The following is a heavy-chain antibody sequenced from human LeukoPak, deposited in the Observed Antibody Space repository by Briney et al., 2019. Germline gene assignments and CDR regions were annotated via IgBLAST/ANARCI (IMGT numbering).Heavy chain of an antibody. CDR2: IIPVLSTA. V-gene: IGHV1-69*13. J-gene: IGHJ6*03. Sequence: SVKVSCKASGDTFSRYAISWVRQAPGQGLEWMGGIIPVLSTANYAQKFQDRVTITADESTSTTYMELSSLKSEDTAVYYCATTGGDIYYYYMDVWGKGTTVTIPS. CDR1: GDTFSRYA. D-gene: IGHD3-16*01. CDR3: ATTGGDIYYYYMDV.